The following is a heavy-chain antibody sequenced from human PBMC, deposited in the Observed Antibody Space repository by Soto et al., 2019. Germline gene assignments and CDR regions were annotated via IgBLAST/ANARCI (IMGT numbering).Heavy chain of an antibody. V-gene: IGHV4-30-4*01. J-gene: IGHJ6*02. CDR1: GGSISSGDYY. Sequence: SETLSLTCTVSGGSISSGDYYWSWIRQPPGEGLEWIGYIYYSGSTYYNPSLKSRVTISVDTSKNQFSLKLSSVTAADTAVYYCARDTLYYYGMDVWGQGTTVTVSS. CDR2: IYYSGST. CDR3: ARDTLYYYGMDV.